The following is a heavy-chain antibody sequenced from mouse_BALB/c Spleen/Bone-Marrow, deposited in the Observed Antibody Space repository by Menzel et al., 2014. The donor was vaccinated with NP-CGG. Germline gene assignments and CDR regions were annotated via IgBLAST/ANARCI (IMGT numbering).Heavy chain of an antibody. Sequence: VKLVESGPGLVAPSQSLSSTCTVSGFSLSRYSVHWVRQPPGKGLEWLGMIWGGGSTDYNSALKSRLSISKDDSKSQVFLKMNSLQTDDTAMYFCATFIRPYFDVWGAGTTVTVSS. D-gene: IGHD1-1*01. CDR1: GFSLSRYS. CDR2: IWGGGST. CDR3: ATFIRPYFDV. J-gene: IGHJ1*01. V-gene: IGHV2-6-4*01.